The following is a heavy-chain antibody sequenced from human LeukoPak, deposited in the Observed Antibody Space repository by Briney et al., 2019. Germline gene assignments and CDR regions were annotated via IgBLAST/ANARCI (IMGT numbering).Heavy chain of an antibody. V-gene: IGHV4-59*01. J-gene: IGHJ4*02. CDR1: GGSISSYY. CDR2: IYYSGST. Sequence: ETLSLTCTVSGGSISSYYWSWIRQPPGKGLEWIGYIYYSGSTNYNPSPKSRVTISVDTSKNQFSLKLSSVTAADTAVYYCARERGSTVATGYFDYWGQGTLVTVSS. CDR3: ARERGSTVATGYFDY. D-gene: IGHD5-12*01.